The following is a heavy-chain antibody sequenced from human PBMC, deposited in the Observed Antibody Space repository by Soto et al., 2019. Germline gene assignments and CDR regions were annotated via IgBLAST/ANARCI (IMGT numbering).Heavy chain of an antibody. CDR2: IYYSGST. CDR1: GGSISSGDYY. CDR3: ASSDRSGFGFDY. J-gene: IGHJ4*02. D-gene: IGHD3-22*01. V-gene: IGHV4-30-4*01. Sequence: PSETLSLTCTVSGGSISSGDYYWSWIRQPPGKGLEWIGYIYYSGSTYYNPSLKSRVTISVDTSKNQFSLKLSSVTAAGTAVYYCASSDRSGFGFDYWGQGTLVTVSS.